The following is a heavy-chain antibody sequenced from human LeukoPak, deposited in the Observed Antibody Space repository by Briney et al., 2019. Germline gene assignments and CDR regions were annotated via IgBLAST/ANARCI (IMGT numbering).Heavy chain of an antibody. CDR2: FDPEDGET. D-gene: IGHD4-17*01. J-gene: IGHJ4*02. CDR3: ARVGEDYADFPWDY. CDR1: GYTLSELS. Sequence: ASVKVSCKVSGYTLSELSIHWVRQAPGKGLEWMGGFDPEDGETIYAQKFQGRVTMTEDTSTDTAYMELTSLRSEDTAVYYCARVGEDYADFPWDYWGQGTLVTVSS. V-gene: IGHV1-24*01.